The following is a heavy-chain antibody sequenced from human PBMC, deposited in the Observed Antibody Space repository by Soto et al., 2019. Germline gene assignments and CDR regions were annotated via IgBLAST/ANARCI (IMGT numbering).Heavy chain of an antibody. CDR3: ARLYCSGGSCYPSQFDP. CDR1: GGTFSSYA. J-gene: IGHJ5*02. CDR2: IIPIFGTA. D-gene: IGHD2-15*01. V-gene: IGHV1-69*13. Sequence: GASVKVSCTASGGTFSSYAISWVRQAPGQGLEWMGGIIPIFGTANYAQKFQGRVTITADESTSTAYMELSSLRSEDTAVYYCARLYCSGGSCYPSQFDPWGQGTLVTVSS.